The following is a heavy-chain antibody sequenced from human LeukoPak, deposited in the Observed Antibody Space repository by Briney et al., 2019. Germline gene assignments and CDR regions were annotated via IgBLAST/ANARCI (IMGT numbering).Heavy chain of an antibody. Sequence: GGSLRLSCAASGFTVSSNYMSWVRQAPGKGLEWVSVIYSGGSTYYADSVKGRFTISRDNAKNSLYLQMNSLRAEDTAVYYCARACYSSTDAFDIWGQGTMVTVSS. J-gene: IGHJ3*02. CDR2: IYSGGST. CDR3: ARACYSSTDAFDI. D-gene: IGHD2-21*02. CDR1: GFTVSSNY. V-gene: IGHV3-53*01.